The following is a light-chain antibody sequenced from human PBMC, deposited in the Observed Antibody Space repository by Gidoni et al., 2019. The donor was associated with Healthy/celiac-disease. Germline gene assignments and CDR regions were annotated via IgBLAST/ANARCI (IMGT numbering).Light chain of an antibody. V-gene: IGKV3-20*01. J-gene: IGKJ4*01. CDR3: QQYGSSPLT. CDR2: GAS. Sequence: IVLTQSPGTMSLSPGEIATLSGRASQSVSSSYLAWYQQTPGQAPRLLIYGASSRATGIPDRFSGSGSGTDFTLTISRLDPEDFAVYYCQQYGSSPLTFGGGTKVEIK. CDR1: QSVSSSY.